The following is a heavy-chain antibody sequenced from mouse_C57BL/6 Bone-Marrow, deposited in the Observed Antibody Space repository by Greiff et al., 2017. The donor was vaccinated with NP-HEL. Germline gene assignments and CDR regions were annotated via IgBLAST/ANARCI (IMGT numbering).Heavy chain of an antibody. CDR3: ASGPLLWDY. V-gene: IGHV2-6*01. CDR1: GFSLTSSG. CDR2: IWGVGST. J-gene: IGHJ4*01. D-gene: IGHD2-1*01. Sequence: VQLQQSGPGLVAPSQSLSITCTVSGFSLTSSGVDWVRQSPGKGLEWLGVIWGVGSTNYNSALKSRLSISKDNSKSQVFLKMNSLQTDDTAMYYCASGPLLWDYWGQGTSVTVSS.